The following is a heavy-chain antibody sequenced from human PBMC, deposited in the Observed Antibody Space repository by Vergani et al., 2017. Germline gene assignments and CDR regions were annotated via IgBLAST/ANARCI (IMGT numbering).Heavy chain of an antibody. CDR2: ISGSGGST. V-gene: IGHV3-23*01. J-gene: IGHJ6*03. CDR3: AKGNNPYYYYYMDV. CDR1: GFTFSSYA. Sequence: EVQLLESGGGLVQPGGSLRLSCAASGFTFSSYAMSWVRQAPGKGLEWVSAISGSGGSTYYADSVKGQFTISRDNSKNTLYLQMNSLRAEDTAVYYCAKGNNPYYYYYMDVWGKGTTVTVSS. D-gene: IGHD1/OR15-1a*01.